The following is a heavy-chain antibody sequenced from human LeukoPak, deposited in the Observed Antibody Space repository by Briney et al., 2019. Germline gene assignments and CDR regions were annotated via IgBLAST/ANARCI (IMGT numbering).Heavy chain of an antibody. CDR1: GFTFSSNA. V-gene: IGHV3-53*01. J-gene: IGHJ4*02. Sequence: PGGSLRFSCAASGFTFSSNAMSWVRQAPGKGLEWVSVLYSDGTTKYADSVKGRFTVSRDNSKNTLYLQMNSLRAEDTALYYCAATTYYYDSGSYGLFDYWGQGTLVTVSS. CDR2: LYSDGTT. D-gene: IGHD3-10*01. CDR3: AATTYYYDSGSYGLFDY.